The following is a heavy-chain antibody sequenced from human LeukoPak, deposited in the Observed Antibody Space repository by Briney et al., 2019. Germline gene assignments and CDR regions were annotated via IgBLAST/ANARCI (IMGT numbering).Heavy chain of an antibody. CDR2: IYYSGST. J-gene: IGHJ5*02. V-gene: IGHV4-59*01. Sequence: SETLSLTCTVSGGSISSYYWSWLRQPPGKGLEWIGYIYYSGSTNYNPSLKSRVTISVDTSKNQFSLKLSSVTAADTAVYYCARGMVRGVIRTDNRFDPWGQGTLVTVSS. D-gene: IGHD3-10*01. CDR3: ARGMVRGVIRTDNRFDP. CDR1: GGSISSYY.